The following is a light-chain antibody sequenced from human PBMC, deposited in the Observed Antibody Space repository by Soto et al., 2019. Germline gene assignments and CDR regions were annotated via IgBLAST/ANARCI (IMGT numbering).Light chain of an antibody. CDR3: QQYDTWPAIT. J-gene: IGKJ5*01. CDR2: GAS. V-gene: IGKV3-15*01. CDR1: QSVRNK. Sequence: EIVMTQSPATLSVSPGEGATLSCRASQSVRNKFAWYQQKAGQAPRLLIYGASTRATGVSDRFSGSGSGTEYTLTISSLQSEDFAVYYCQQYDTWPAITFGQGTRLEIK.